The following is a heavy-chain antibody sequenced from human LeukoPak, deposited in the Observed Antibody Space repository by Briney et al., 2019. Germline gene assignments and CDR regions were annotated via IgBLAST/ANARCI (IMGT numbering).Heavy chain of an antibody. V-gene: IGHV4-34*01. D-gene: IGHD3-10*01. J-gene: IGHJ4*02. Sequence: SETLSLTCAVYGGSFSDYYWSWIRQPPGKGLEWIGEINHSGSTNYSPSLKSRATISVDTSKNQFSLKLTSVTAADTAVYYCARGDLRGDYWGQGVLVTVSS. CDR3: ARGDLRGDY. CDR1: GGSFSDYY. CDR2: INHSGST.